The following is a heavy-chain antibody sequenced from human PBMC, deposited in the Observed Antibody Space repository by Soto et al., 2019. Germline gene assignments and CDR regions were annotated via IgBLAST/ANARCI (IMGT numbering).Heavy chain of an antibody. CDR1: GGSITSGGYY. CDR2: IYYSGST. J-gene: IGHJ4*02. Sequence: PSETLSLTCTVSGGSITSGGYYWSLILQHTGKGLEWIGYIYYSGSTYYNPSLKSRVTISVDTSKNQCSLKLSSVTDADTAVYYCARERYYYGSGSYRWFDYWCQRTLVTVSS. CDR3: ARERYYYGSGSYRWFDY. V-gene: IGHV4-31*03. D-gene: IGHD3-10*01.